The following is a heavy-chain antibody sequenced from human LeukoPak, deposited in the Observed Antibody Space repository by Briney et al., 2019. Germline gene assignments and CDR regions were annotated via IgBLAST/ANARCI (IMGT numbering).Heavy chain of an antibody. CDR3: AKEGYYYGSSGYNYYYGMDV. Sequence: RRSLRLSCAASGFTFSSYGMHWVRQAPGKGLEWVAVISYDGSNKYYADSVKGRFTISRDNSKNTLYLQMNSLRAEDTAVYYCAKEGYYYGSSGYNYYYGMDVWGQGTTVTVSS. D-gene: IGHD3-22*01. J-gene: IGHJ6*02. CDR2: ISYDGSNK. CDR1: GFTFSSYG. V-gene: IGHV3-30*18.